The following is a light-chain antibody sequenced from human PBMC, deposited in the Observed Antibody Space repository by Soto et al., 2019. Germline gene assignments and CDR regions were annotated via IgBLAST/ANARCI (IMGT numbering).Light chain of an antibody. CDR2: AAS. Sequence: DIQMTQSPSSVSASVGDRVTITCRASQGISSLLAWYQQQPGKAPKLLIYAASSSQSGVPSRFSGSGSGTDFSLTISSLQPEDFATYSCQQANSFPLTFGGGTKVEIK. CDR1: QGISSL. CDR3: QQANSFPLT. J-gene: IGKJ4*01. V-gene: IGKV1-12*01.